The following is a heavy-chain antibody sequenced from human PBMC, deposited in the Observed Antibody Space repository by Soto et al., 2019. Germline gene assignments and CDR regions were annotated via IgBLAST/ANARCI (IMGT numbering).Heavy chain of an antibody. D-gene: IGHD3-3*01. J-gene: IGHJ6*02. V-gene: IGHV3-30*18. Sequence: QVQLVESGGGVVQPGRSLRLSCAASGFTFSSYGMHWVRQAPGKGLEWVAVISYDGSNKYYADSVKGRFTISRDNSKNTLYLQMNSLRAEDTAVYYCAKDQYYDFWSDGGDYYYGMDVWGQGTTVTVSS. CDR2: ISYDGSNK. CDR3: AKDQYYDFWSDGGDYYYGMDV. CDR1: GFTFSSYG.